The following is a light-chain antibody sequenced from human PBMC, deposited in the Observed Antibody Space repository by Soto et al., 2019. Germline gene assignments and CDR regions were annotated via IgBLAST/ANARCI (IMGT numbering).Light chain of an antibody. CDR2: EVS. CDR1: SSDVGGYNY. CDR3: SSYTSSSTYV. V-gene: IGLV2-14*01. Sequence: ALTQPASVSGSPGQSITISCTGTSSDVGGYNYVSWSQQHPGKAPQLMIYEVSKRPSGVSNRFSGSKSGNTASLTISGLQAEDEADYYCSSYTSSSTYVFGTGTKVTVL. J-gene: IGLJ1*01.